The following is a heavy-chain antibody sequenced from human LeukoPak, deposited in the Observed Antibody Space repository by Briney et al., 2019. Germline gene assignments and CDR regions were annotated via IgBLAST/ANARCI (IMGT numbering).Heavy chain of an antibody. D-gene: IGHD2/OR15-2a*01. V-gene: IGHV4-39*07. Sequence: SETLSLTCSVSGGSIYSSNSYWAWIRQSPGKGLEWIGSIFYGGSTFYNPSLKRRVTISVDTSKNQFSLNLTSVTAADTAVYYCARDAKRFYAANWFDPWGQGTLVTVSS. J-gene: IGHJ5*02. CDR1: GGSIYSSNSY. CDR3: ARDAKRFYAANWFDP. CDR2: IFYGGST.